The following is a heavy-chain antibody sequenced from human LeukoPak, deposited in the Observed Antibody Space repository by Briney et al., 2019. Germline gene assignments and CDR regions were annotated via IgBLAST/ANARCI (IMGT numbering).Heavy chain of an antibody. CDR3: AKRLDYFDS. CDR2: ISGSGGGT. J-gene: IGHJ4*02. Sequence: GGSLRLSCAASGFTFGSYTMNWVRQAPGKGLEWVSGISGSGGGTYYADSVKGRLTISRDNSKNTVYLQLNSLRPEDTAVYYCAKRLDYFDSWGQGTLVTVSS. V-gene: IGHV3-23*01. CDR1: GFTFGSYT.